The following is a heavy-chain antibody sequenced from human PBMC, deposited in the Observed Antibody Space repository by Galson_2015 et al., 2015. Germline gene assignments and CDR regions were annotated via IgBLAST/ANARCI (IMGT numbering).Heavy chain of an antibody. Sequence: SLRLSCAASGFTFSSYAMSWVRQAPGKGLEWVSAISGSGGSTYYADSVKGRFTISRDNSKNTLYLQMNSLRAEDTAVYYCAKHGDILTGYYTWYFDFWGRGTLVTVSS. D-gene: IGHD3-9*01. CDR3: AKHGDILTGYYTWYFDF. CDR1: GFTFSSYA. J-gene: IGHJ2*01. V-gene: IGHV3-23*01. CDR2: ISGSGGST.